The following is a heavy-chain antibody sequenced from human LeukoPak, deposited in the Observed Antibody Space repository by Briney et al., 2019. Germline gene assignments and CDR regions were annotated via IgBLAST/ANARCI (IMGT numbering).Heavy chain of an antibody. Sequence: GGALRLSCAASGVTFSSYGMSWVRQAPGKGGEGGSAIIGSGGSTYYADSVRGRVTISRDNSKNTLSPRMKRLRAEDTAVYYCAKFRGYYYDSSGYDYWGQGTLVTVSS. CDR2: IIGSGGST. D-gene: IGHD3-22*01. CDR1: GVTFSSYG. V-gene: IGHV3-23*01. CDR3: AKFRGYYYDSSGYDY. J-gene: IGHJ4*02.